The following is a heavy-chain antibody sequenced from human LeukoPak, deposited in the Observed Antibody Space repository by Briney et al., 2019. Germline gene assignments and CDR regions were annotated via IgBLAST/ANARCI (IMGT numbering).Heavy chain of an antibody. J-gene: IGHJ4*02. V-gene: IGHV3-64*01. CDR3: WTYYYDSSGYYQDFDY. CDR1: GFTFSSYA. D-gene: IGHD3-22*01. CDR2: ISSNGGST. Sequence: GGSLRLSCAASGFTFSSYAMHWVRQAPGKGLEYVSAISSNGGSTYYANSVKGRFTISRDNSKNTLYLQMGSLRAEDMAVYYCWTYYYDSSGYYQDFDYWGRGTLVTVSS.